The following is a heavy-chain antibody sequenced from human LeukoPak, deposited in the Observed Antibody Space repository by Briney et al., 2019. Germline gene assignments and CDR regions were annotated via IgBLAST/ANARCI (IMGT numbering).Heavy chain of an antibody. CDR3: ARGFLYSGSYYKGAFDY. D-gene: IGHD1-26*01. CDR1: GFTFSSYG. CDR2: IYYSGST. V-gene: IGHV4-38-2*01. Sequence: PGGSLRLSCAASGFTFSSYGMHWVRQAPGKGLEWIGSIYYSGSTYYNPSLKSRVTISVDTSKNQFSLKLSSVTAADTAVYYCARGFLYSGSYYKGAFDYWGQGTLVTVSS. J-gene: IGHJ4*02.